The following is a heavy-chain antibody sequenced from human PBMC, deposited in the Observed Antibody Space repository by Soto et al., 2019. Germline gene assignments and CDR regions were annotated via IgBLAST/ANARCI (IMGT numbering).Heavy chain of an antibody. CDR2: ISSSGSTI. CDR1: GVSFCDYY. CDR3: ARGPYNYVWGSDPTPFDY. V-gene: IGHV3-11*01. J-gene: IGHJ4*01. D-gene: IGHD3-16*02. Sequence: SPRLSCASSGVSFCDYYMGWSLQALGKRLEWFSYISSSGSTIYYADSVKGRFTISRDNAKNLLYLQMNSLRAEDTAVYYCARGPYNYVWGSDPTPFDYWGQEPWSPAPQ.